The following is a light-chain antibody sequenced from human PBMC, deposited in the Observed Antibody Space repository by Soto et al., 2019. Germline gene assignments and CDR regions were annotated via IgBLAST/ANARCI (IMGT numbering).Light chain of an antibody. CDR1: QSVSSY. CDR3: QQRSKWRT. Sequence: EIVLTQSPATLSLSPGERATLSCRASQSVSSYLAWYQQKPGQAPRLLIYDASKRATGVPARFSGSGFGTDYTLTISSLEPEDFAVYYCQQRSKWRTFGQGTRLEIK. J-gene: IGKJ5*01. V-gene: IGKV3-11*01. CDR2: DAS.